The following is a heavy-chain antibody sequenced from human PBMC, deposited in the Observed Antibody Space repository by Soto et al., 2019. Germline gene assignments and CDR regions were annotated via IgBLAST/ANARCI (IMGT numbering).Heavy chain of an antibody. Sequence: ASVKVSCKASGYSLTSYYMHWVRQAPGQGLEWMGITNPSDGSTNYAQTFQGRVAMTSDTSTSTVYMEMSSLRSEDTAMYYCARSYVTSRPIDFWGQGTLVTVSS. V-gene: IGHV1-46*01. J-gene: IGHJ4*02. CDR2: TNPSDGST. CDR1: GYSLTSYY. CDR3: ARSYVTSRPIDF. D-gene: IGHD3-10*02.